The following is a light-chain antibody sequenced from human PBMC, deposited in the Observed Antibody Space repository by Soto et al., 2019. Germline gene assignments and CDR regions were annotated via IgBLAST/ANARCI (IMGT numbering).Light chain of an antibody. V-gene: IGLV2-14*01. J-gene: IGLJ1*01. CDR2: DVS. CDR3: SSYTTSNTRQIV. CDR1: SSDVGGYNY. Sequence: VLTQPACVAGSPGQAITISCQRTSSDVGGYNYVSWYQQHPGKAPKFMIYDVSNRPSGVSNRFSGSKSGNTASLTISGLQAEDEADYYCSSYTTSNTRQIVFGTGTKVTVL.